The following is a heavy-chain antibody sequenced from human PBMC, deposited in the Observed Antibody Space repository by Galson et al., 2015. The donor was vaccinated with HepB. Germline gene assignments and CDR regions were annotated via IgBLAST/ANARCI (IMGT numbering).Heavy chain of an antibody. D-gene: IGHD6-19*01. CDR2: IKQDGSEK. V-gene: IGHV3-7*01. Sequence: SLRLSCAASGFTFSSYWMSWVRQAPGKGLEWVANIKQDGSEKYYVDSVKGRFTISRDNAKNSLYLQMNSLRAEDTAVYYCARELLGGWSYDAFDIWGQGTMVTVSS. CDR1: GFTFSSYW. CDR3: ARELLGGWSYDAFDI. J-gene: IGHJ3*02.